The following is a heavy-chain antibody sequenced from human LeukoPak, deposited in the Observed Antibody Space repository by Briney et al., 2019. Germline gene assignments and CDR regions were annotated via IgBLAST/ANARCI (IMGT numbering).Heavy chain of an antibody. CDR2: IYSGGST. V-gene: IGHV3-53*01. Sequence: GGSLTLSWSASWFNVSSNYMSWLGQAPGKGLEWGSVIYSGGSTYYADSVKGRFTISRDNSKNTLYLQMNSLRDEDTAVYYCASRIDYYDSSRFSYYFHYWGQGTLVTVSS. D-gene: IGHD3-22*01. CDR1: WFNVSSNY. CDR3: ASRIDYYDSSRFSYYFHY. J-gene: IGHJ4*02.